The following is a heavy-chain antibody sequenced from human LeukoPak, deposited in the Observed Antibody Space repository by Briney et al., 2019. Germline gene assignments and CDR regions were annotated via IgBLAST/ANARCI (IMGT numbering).Heavy chain of an antibody. V-gene: IGHV3-23*01. D-gene: IGHD6-19*01. CDR3: AKDCGGTGWSFDY. CDR1: GFTFSSYA. Sequence: PSGGSLRLSCAASGFTFSSYAMNWVRQAPGKGLEWVSTIGGSGSSTYDADSVKGRFTISRDNSKNTLYLQMNSLRAEDTAIYYCAKDCGGTGWSFDYWGQGTLVTVSS. J-gene: IGHJ4*02. CDR2: IGGSGSST.